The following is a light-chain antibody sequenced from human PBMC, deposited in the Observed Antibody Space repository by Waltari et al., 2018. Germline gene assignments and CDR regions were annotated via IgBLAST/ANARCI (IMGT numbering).Light chain of an antibody. CDR2: NTS. CDR3: TQYSFQPLT. V-gene: IGKV1-5*03. CDR1: QNINTW. J-gene: IGKJ1*01. Sequence: DIQMTQSPSTLSASVGDRVSITCRASQNINTWLAWYQFKPGRATKVLIYNTSTLQTGVPSILSGSGTGAEFSRTSNSLQTDDVATYVCTQYSFQPLTIGQGTKM.